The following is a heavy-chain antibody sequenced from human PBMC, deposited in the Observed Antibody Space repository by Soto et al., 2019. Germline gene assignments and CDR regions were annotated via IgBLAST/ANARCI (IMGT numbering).Heavy chain of an antibody. V-gene: IGHV1-3*01. Sequence: ASVKVSCKASGYTFTSYAMHWVRQAPGQRLEWMGWINAGNGNTKYSKKFQGRVTITRDKSASTAYMELSSLRSEDTAVYYCARERNWFDPCGQGPRVTVSS. CDR2: INAGNGNT. CDR3: ARERNWFDP. J-gene: IGHJ5*02. CDR1: GYTFTSYA.